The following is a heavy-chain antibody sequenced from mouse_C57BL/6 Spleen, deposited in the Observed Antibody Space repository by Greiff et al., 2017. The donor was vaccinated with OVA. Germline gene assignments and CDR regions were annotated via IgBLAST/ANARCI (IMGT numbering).Heavy chain of an antibody. CDR1: GYTFTSYW. V-gene: IGHV1-52*01. CDR2: IDPSDSET. D-gene: IGHD2-14*01. CDR3: ERREAVRSYAMDY. Sequence: VQLQQPGAELVRPGSSVKLSCKASGYTFTSYWMHWVKQRPIQGLEWIGNIDPSDSETHYNQKFKDKATLTVDKPYSTAYMQLSSLTSEDSAVCDCERREAVRSYAMDYWGQGTSVTVSS. J-gene: IGHJ4*01.